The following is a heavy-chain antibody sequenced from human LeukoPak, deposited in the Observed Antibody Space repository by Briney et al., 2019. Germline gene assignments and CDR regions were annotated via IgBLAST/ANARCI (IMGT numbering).Heavy chain of an antibody. CDR3: ARGRGKPRCWFDP. V-gene: IGHV4-34*01. CDR2: INHSGST. D-gene: IGHD3-10*01. J-gene: IGHJ5*02. Sequence: SETLSLTCAVYGGSFSGYYWSWIRQPPGKGLGWIGEINHSGSTNYNPSLKSRVTISVDTSKNQFSLKLSSVTAADTAVYYCARGRGKPRCWFDPWGQGTLVTVSS. CDR1: GGSFSGYY.